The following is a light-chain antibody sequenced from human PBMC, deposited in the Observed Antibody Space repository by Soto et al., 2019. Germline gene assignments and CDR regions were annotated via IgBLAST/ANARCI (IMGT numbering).Light chain of an antibody. CDR2: GAS. J-gene: IGKJ1*01. CDR3: QQYGNSPLT. V-gene: IGKV3-20*01. Sequence: EIVLTQSPGTLSLSPRERATLSCRASQSVRSTYLAWYQQKPGQAPRLLIYGASSRATGIPDRFSGSGSGTEFTFTISRLEPEDFAVYYCQQYGNSPLTFGQGTKVEIK. CDR1: QSVRSTY.